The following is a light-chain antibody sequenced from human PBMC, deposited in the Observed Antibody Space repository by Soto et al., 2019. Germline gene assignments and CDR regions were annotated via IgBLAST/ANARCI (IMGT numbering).Light chain of an antibody. CDR2: DSS. J-gene: IGKJ4*01. Sequence: EIVLTQSPATLSLSPGERASLSCRASQSVTTYLAWYQQKPGQAPRLLIYDSSNRATGIPPRFSGSGSGTDFTLTISSLESEDFAVYYCQQRGNRVTFGGGTKVEI. CDR3: QQRGNRVT. V-gene: IGKV3-11*01. CDR1: QSVTTY.